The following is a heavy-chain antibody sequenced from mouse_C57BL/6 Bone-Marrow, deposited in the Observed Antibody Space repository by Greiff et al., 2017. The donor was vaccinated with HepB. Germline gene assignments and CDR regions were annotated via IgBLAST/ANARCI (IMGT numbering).Heavy chain of an antibody. D-gene: IGHD1-1*02. CDR2: INPNNGGT. Sequence: EVQLQQSGPELVKPGASVKISCKASGYTFTDYYMNWVKQSHGKSLEWIGDINPNNGGTSYNQKFKGKATLTVDKSSSTAYMELRSLTSEDAAVYYCASAPGGGAMDYWGQGTSVTVSA. V-gene: IGHV1-26*01. CDR3: ASAPGGGAMDY. J-gene: IGHJ4*01. CDR1: GYTFTDYY.